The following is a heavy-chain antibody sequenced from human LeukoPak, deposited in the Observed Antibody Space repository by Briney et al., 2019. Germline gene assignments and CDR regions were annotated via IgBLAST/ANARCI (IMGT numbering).Heavy chain of an antibody. D-gene: IGHD2-2*01. J-gene: IGHJ6*03. V-gene: IGHV3-23*01. CDR2: ISGSVGST. Sequence: AGGSLRLSCVASGFTFSSYAMSWVRQAPGKGLEWVSAISGSVGSTYYADSVKGRFTISRDNSKNTLYLQMNSLRAEDTAVYYCAGRFCSSTSCFYYYYYMDVWGKGTTVTVSS. CDR3: AGRFCSSTSCFYYYYYMDV. CDR1: GFTFSSYA.